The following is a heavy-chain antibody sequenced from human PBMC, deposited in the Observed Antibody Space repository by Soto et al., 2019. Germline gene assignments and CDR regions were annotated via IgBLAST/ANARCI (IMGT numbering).Heavy chain of an antibody. V-gene: IGHV4-59*01. CDR2: IYYLGST. CDR1: GGSMIEYF. CDR3: ARDGYDGSGSPYPAY. D-gene: IGHD3-10*01. Sequence: PSETLSRTCRVSGGSMIEYFWSWIRQSPGKGLEWIGYIYYLGSTDYNPSLKSRVTISVDTSKRQFSLRLTSVTAADTAVYYCARDGYDGSGSPYPAYWGPGTQVTVSS. J-gene: IGHJ4*02.